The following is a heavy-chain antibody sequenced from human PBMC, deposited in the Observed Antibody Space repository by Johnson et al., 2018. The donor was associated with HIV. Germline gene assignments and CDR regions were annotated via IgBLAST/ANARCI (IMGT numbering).Heavy chain of an antibody. V-gene: IGHV3-30*03. CDR3: AAPDIVVVVALEGDAFDI. CDR2: ISYEGRNK. J-gene: IGHJ3*02. Sequence: QVQLVESGGDLIQPGGSLRLSCAASGFTFGSYGMHWVRQAPGKGLEWVAVISYEGRNKYYAESVKGRLTISRDNSKNTLYLQMNSLRAEDTAVYYCAAPDIVVVVALEGDAFDIWGQGTMVTVSS. D-gene: IGHD2-15*01. CDR1: GFTFGSYG.